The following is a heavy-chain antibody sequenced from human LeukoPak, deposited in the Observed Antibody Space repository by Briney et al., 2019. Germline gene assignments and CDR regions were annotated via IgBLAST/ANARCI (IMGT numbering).Heavy chain of an antibody. CDR2: INPSGGST. Sequence: ASVKVSCKASGYTFTSYYMHWVRQAPGQGLEWMGIINPSGGSTSYAQKFQGRVTMTRDTSTSTVYMELSSLRCEDTDVYYCSADNLRIAVGGTKPLYYFDYWGQGTLVTVSS. CDR1: GYTFTSYY. CDR3: SADNLRIAVGGTKPLYYFDY. D-gene: IGHD6-19*01. V-gene: IGHV1-46*01. J-gene: IGHJ4*02.